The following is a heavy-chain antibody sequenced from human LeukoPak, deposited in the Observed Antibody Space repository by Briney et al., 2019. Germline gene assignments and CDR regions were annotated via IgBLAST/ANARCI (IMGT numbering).Heavy chain of an antibody. V-gene: IGHV4-39*01. CDR1: GGSLSSISYY. D-gene: IGHD3-22*01. CDR2: IYYSGST. Sequence: SETLSLTCTVSGGSLSSISYYWGWLRQPPGTGLEWIGSIYYSGSTYYNPSLKSRITISVDTSKNQFSLKLSSVTAADTAVYYCARRVSDPLKVDYWGQGTLVTVSS. J-gene: IGHJ4*02. CDR3: ARRVSDPLKVDY.